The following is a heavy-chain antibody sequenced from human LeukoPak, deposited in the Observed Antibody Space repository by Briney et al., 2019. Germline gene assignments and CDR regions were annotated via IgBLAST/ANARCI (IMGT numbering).Heavy chain of an antibody. D-gene: IGHD3-16*01. CDR3: AHRRAYEVDYLFDY. CDR2: IYWNDDK. CDR1: GFSLSTSGVG. Sequence: SGPTLVKPTQTLTLTCTFSGFSLSTSGVGVGWIRQPPGKALEWLALIYWNDDKRYSPSLKSRLTITKDTSKNQVVLTMTNMDPVDTATYYCAHRRAYEVDYLFDYWGQGTLVTVSS. J-gene: IGHJ4*02. V-gene: IGHV2-5*01.